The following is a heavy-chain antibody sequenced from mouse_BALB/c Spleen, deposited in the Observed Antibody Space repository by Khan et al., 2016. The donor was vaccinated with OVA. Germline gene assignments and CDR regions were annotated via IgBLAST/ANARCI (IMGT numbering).Heavy chain of an antibody. Sequence: QIQLVQSGPEPKKPGETVKISCKASGYTFTNHGMNWVKQAPGKGLKWMGWINTYTGEPTYADDFKGRFAFTLDTSASTAYLQINNLKYEDMTKYFCERGYWYFDVWGEGTTVTVSS. J-gene: IGHJ1*01. CDR3: ERGYWYFDV. CDR2: INTYTGEP. CDR1: GYTFTNHG. V-gene: IGHV9-1*02.